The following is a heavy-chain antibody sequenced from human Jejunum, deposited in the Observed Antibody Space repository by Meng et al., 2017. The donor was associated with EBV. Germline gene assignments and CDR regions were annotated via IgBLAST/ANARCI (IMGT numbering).Heavy chain of an antibody. Sequence: QVPLQLWGARLLKPSETLSLTCAVYRGSVSGYYWSLIRQHPGKGLAWIGEINHSGSTNYNPSLRSRVTISVETSKNQFSLRLNSVTAADTAVYYCARVAFSYTTRSLDSWGQGTLVTVSS. CDR3: ARVAFSYTTRSLDS. J-gene: IGHJ4*02. D-gene: IGHD3-16*02. V-gene: IGHV4-34*02. CDR1: RGSVSGYY. CDR2: INHSGST.